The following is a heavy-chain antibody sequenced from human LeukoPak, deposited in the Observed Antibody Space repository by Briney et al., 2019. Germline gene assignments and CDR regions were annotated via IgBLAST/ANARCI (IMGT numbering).Heavy chain of an antibody. D-gene: IGHD2-21*02. V-gene: IGHV3-30*18. J-gene: IGHJ4*02. CDR1: RFIFSGSG. CDR2: ISYDGINK. Sequence: PGRYLRLSCVASRFIFSGSGMHWVRQAPGKGLECVALISYDGINKYYADSVRGRFTISRDNSRSTLYLQMDSLGTDDTAMYYCAKDWARGDSYYVDYWGQGTQVTVSS. CDR3: AKDWARGDSYYVDY.